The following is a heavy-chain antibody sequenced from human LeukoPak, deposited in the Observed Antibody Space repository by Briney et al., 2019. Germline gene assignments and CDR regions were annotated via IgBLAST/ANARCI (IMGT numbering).Heavy chain of an antibody. J-gene: IGHJ4*02. Sequence: GASVKVSCKASGYTFTGYYMHWVRQAPGQGLEWMGWINPNSGGTNYAQKFQGRVTMTRDTSISTAYMELSRLRSDDTAVYYCARDLDYGTEGEDVGYDYWGQGTLVTVSS. V-gene: IGHV1-2*02. CDR1: GYTFTGYY. CDR2: INPNSGGT. D-gene: IGHD4-17*01. CDR3: ARDLDYGTEGEDVGYDY.